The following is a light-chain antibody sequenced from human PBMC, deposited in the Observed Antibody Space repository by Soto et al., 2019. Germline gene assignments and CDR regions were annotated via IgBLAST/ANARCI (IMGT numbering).Light chain of an antibody. J-gene: IGLJ3*02. V-gene: IGLV2-14*03. CDR2: EVA. CDR3: SSYTSSYTRV. Sequence: QSALTQPASVSASPGQSITISCTGTSSDVGGYNFVSWYQQHPGKAPKVIIYEVANRPSGVSYRFSGSKSGNTASLTISGLQAEDEADYYCSSYTSSYTRVFGGGTKRPS. CDR1: SSDVGGYNF.